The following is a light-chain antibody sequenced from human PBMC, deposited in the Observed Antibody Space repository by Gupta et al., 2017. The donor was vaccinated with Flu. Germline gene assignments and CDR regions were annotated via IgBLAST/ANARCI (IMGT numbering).Light chain of an antibody. CDR3: QSKVNVDTWV. V-gene: IGLV3-25*03. J-gene: IGLJ3*02. Sequence: SADLTQPPSVSLSPGQTARITCSGDPLPRQYVSWYQQRPGQAPVLVIYKAIERPSGHPELFAGSTSGTIAMLTISGVQAEDEAYYYCQSKVNVDTWVFGGGTKLTVL. CDR2: KAI. CDR1: PLPRQY.